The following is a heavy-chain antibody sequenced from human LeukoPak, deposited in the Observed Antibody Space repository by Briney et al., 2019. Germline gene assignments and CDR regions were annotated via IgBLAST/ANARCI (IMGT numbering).Heavy chain of an antibody. D-gene: IGHD3-10*01. CDR3: ARGLSGSYYEYYFDY. J-gene: IGHJ4*02. CDR2: MYHSGSP. V-gene: IGHV4-38-2*01. CDR1: GDSIFSGYY. Sequence: SETLSLTCAVSGDSIFSGYYWGWIRQPPGKGLEWLGSMYHSGSPYYNPSLKSRVTISVDTSKNQFSLKLSSVTAADTAVYYCARGLSGSYYEYYFDYWGQGTLVTVSS.